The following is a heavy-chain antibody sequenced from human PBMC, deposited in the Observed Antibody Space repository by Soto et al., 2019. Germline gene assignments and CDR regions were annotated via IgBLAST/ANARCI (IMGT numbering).Heavy chain of an antibody. CDR3: ARQWGTDAIDV. D-gene: IGHD1-1*01. CDR2: IYYSGST. V-gene: IGHV4-59*08. J-gene: IGHJ3*01. CDR1: GGSISSYY. Sequence: SETLSLTCTVSGGSISSYYWSWIRQPPGKGLEWIGYIYYSGSTNYNPSLKSRVAISVDTSKNQFSLKLSSVTAADTAVYYCARQWGTDAIDVWGQGTMVTVSS.